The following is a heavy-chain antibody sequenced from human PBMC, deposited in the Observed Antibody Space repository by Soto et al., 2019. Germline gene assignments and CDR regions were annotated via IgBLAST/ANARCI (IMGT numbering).Heavy chain of an antibody. J-gene: IGHJ5*02. CDR3: ARHVTESFLRSTGMGQDTNWFDP. D-gene: IGHD1-1*01. CDR2: IYYSGST. Sequence: QLQLQESGPGLVKPSETLSLTCTVSGGSISSSSYYWGWIRQPPGKGLEWIGSIYYSGSTYYNPSLKSRVTISVDTSKNQFSLKLSSVTAADTAVYYCARHVTESFLRSTGMGQDTNWFDPWGQGTLVTVSS. V-gene: IGHV4-39*01. CDR1: GGSISSSSYY.